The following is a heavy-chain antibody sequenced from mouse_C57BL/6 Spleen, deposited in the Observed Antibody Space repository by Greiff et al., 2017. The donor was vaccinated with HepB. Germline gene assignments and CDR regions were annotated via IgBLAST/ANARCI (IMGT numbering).Heavy chain of an antibody. J-gene: IGHJ2*01. CDR1: GYTFTDYY. Sequence: QVQLQQSGAELVRPGASVKLSCKASGYTFTDYYINWVKQRPGQGLEWIARIYPGSGNTYYNEKFKGKATLTAEKSSSTAYMQLSSLTSEDSAVYFCARGNYYGSTCCDYWGQGTTLTVSS. CDR2: IYPGSGNT. V-gene: IGHV1-76*01. D-gene: IGHD1-1*01. CDR3: ARGNYYGSTCCDY.